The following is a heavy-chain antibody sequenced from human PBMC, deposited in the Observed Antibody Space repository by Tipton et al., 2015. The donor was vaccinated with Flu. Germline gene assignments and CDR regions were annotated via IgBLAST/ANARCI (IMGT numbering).Heavy chain of an antibody. D-gene: IGHD6-13*01. CDR2: IYDTGST. J-gene: IGHJ4*02. CDR1: GGSIRTNFYY. V-gene: IGHV4-39*01. Sequence: TLSLTCTVSGGSIRTNFYYWTWIRQPPGKGLEWIGSIYDTGSTYYNSSLRSRVTISIDTSKNQFSLELSSVTAADTAVYYCASPQAGPYFEYWGRGTLVTVSS. CDR3: ASPQAGPYFEY.